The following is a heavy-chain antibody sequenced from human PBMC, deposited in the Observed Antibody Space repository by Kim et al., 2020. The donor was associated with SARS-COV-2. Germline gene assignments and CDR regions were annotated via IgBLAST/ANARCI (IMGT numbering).Heavy chain of an antibody. J-gene: IGHJ3*02. CDR1: GFTFSTYG. CDR2: INGSGGST. D-gene: IGHD2-15*01. CDR3: AKDRGGSCPSDAFDI. Sequence: GGSLRLSCAASGFTFSTYGMSWVRQAPGKGLEWVSAINGSGGSTYYADSVKGRFTISRDNAKNTLYLQMNSLRAEDTAVYYCAKDRGGSCPSDAFDIWGQGTMVTVSS. V-gene: IGHV3-23*01.